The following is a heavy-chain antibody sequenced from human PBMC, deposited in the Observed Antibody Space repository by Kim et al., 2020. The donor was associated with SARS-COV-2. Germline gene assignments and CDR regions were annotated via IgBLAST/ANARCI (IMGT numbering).Heavy chain of an antibody. Sequence: GGSLRLSCAASGFTFSSYEMNWVRQAPGKGLEWVSYISSSGSTIYYADSVKGRFTISRDNAKNSLYLQMNSLRAEDTAVYYCAGSTYYYDSSGYYRELGFDYWGQGTLVTVSS. CDR3: AGSTYYYDSSGYYRELGFDY. CDR2: ISSSGSTI. J-gene: IGHJ4*02. CDR1: GFTFSSYE. D-gene: IGHD3-22*01. V-gene: IGHV3-48*03.